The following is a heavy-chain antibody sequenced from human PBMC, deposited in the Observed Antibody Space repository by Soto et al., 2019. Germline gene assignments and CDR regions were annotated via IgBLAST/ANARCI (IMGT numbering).Heavy chain of an antibody. D-gene: IGHD4-17*01. CDR3: ARSLTTLTMLLDY. V-gene: IGHV1-2*02. J-gene: IGHJ4*02. CDR1: GYTLTDNY. CDR2: INPNGGT. Sequence: QVQLVQSGAEVKRPGASVKVSCKASGYTLTDNYMHWVREAPGQGLEWMGWINPNGGTNYAQKFQGRVTMTRDTSISTAYMELSRLRSDDMAVYYCARSLTTLTMLLDYWGQGTLVTVSS.